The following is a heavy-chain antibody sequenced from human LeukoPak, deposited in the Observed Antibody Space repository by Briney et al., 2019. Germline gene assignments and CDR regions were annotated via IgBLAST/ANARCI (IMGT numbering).Heavy chain of an antibody. D-gene: IGHD2-2*01. CDR1: GGTFSSYA. CDR2: INPNSGGT. Sequence: ASVKVSCKASGGTFSSYAISWVRQAPGQGLEWMGWINPNSGGTNYAQRFQGRVTLTRDMSINTAYMELSSLRSDDTAVYYCARELHDTSSPHGYWGQGTLVTVSS. V-gene: IGHV1-2*02. J-gene: IGHJ4*02. CDR3: ARELHDTSSPHGY.